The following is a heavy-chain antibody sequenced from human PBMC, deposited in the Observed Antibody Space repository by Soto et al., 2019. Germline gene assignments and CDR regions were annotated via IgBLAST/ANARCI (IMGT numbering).Heavy chain of an antibody. CDR3: AIGDDDDYRYPNNDGFDV. J-gene: IGHJ3*01. Sequence: QVHLVQSGAEVKKPGSSVKVSCKPSGGSFNSHAITWVRQAPGQGLEWMGRIIPILDMTNYAQRFQGRVTITADKSTTTAYMDLSSLRSDDTAMYYCAIGDDDDYRYPNNDGFDVWGQGTKVTVSS. V-gene: IGHV1-69*02. D-gene: IGHD3-16*02. CDR1: GGSFNSHA. CDR2: IIPILDMT.